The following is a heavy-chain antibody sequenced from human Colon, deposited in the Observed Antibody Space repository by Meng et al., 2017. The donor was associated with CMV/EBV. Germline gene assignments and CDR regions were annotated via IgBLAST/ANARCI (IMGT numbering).Heavy chain of an antibody. V-gene: IGHV3-15*01. CDR1: GFTFKNAW. CDR2: IKSKIDGGAI. CDR3: TTDLGAVPPWDYGDPYGFNI. J-gene: IGHJ3*02. D-gene: IGHD4-17*01. Sequence: GESLKISCTASGFTFKNAWMNWVRQAPGRGLEWIGRIKSKIDGGAIDSAAPVKDRFTFSRDDSNNTLYLQMNSLKTEDTAVYYCTTDLGAVPPWDYGDPYGFNIWGQGTMVTVSS.